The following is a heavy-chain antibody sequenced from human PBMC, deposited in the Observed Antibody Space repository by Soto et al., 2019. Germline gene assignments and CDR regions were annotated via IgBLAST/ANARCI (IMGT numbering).Heavy chain of an antibody. J-gene: IGHJ1*01. CDR2: VNPSGGYT. Sequence: QVQLVQSGAEVKKPGASVKVSCKASGYIFTAYSMHWVRQAPGQGLEWMGVVNPSGGYTNYGQKFQGRITMTSDTSTSTVYMDLSSLTSEDTAVYYCAREENCSDGICYSEYFQRWGQGTLVTVSS. CDR3: AREENCSDGICYSEYFQR. CDR1: GYIFTAYS. D-gene: IGHD2-15*01. V-gene: IGHV1-46*01.